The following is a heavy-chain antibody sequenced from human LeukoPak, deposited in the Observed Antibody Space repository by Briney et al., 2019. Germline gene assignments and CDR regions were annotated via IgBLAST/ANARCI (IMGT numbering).Heavy chain of an antibody. CDR2: ICWNGDN. CDR1: GFSLSTSGVG. J-gene: IGHJ4*02. D-gene: IGHD3-16*01. CDR3: AHRLGGPLRWGFDY. Sequence: SGPTLVNPTQTLTLTCTFSGFSLSTSGVGVGWIRQPPGKALEWHSLICWNGDNRYTQSLTSRTTITKDTSKNQVVLTMTNMDPVETATYYCAHRLGGPLRWGFDYWGQGTLVTVSS. V-gene: IGHV2-5*01.